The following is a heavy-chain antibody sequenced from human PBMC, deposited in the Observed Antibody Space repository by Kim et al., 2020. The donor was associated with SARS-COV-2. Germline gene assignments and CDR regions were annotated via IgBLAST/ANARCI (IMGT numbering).Heavy chain of an antibody. CDR3: ARAAYGDYYFDY. CDR1: GFTFSNYS. J-gene: IGHJ4*02. D-gene: IGHD4-17*01. Sequence: GGSLRLSCAASGFTFSNYSMNWVRQAPGKGLEWVSYISPSSSTMYYADSVKGRFTISTDNAKNSLFLHMDSLPAEDTAVYYCARAAYGDYYFDYWGRGTL. V-gene: IGHV3-48*04. CDR2: ISPSSSTM.